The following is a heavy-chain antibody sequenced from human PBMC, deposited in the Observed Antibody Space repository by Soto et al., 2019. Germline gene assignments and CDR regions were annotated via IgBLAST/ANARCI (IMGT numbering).Heavy chain of an antibody. CDR1: GGTFSIYT. Sequence: QVQLVQSGAEVKKPGSSVKVSCKASGGTFSIYTISWVRQAPGQGLEWMGGSANSAQKFQGRLTVTADESTSTVYLEFSILTSEDTAVYYCAREGPPDIAWFDPWCQGTLVSVSS. CDR2: GSA. J-gene: IGHJ5*02. D-gene: IGHD2-15*01. V-gene: IGHV1-69*01. CDR3: AREGPPDIAWFDP.